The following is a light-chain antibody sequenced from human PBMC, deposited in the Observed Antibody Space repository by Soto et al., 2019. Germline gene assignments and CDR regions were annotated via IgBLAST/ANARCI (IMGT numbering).Light chain of an antibody. Sequence: DIQMTQSPSSLSASIGDRVTITCRASQTISSYLYWYQQKPGKAPKLLIYAASSLQSGVPSRFCGSGSGTDFTLTISSLQPEDFATYYCQQSYSTPLTFGGGTKVEIK. CDR2: AAS. V-gene: IGKV1-39*01. CDR1: QTISSY. J-gene: IGKJ4*01. CDR3: QQSYSTPLT.